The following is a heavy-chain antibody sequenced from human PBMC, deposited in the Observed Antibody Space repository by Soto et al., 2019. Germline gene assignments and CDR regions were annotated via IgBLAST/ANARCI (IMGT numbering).Heavy chain of an antibody. CDR2: IIPIFGTA. V-gene: IGHV1-69*13. Sequence: GASVKVSCKASGGTFSSYAISWVRQAPGQGLEWMGGIIPIFGTANYAQKFQGRVTITADESTSTAYMELSSLRSEDTAVYYCARAGYCSSTSCYTTRYYYYGMDVWGQGTTVTVSS. D-gene: IGHD2-2*02. J-gene: IGHJ6*02. CDR3: ARAGYCSSTSCYTTRYYYYGMDV. CDR1: GGTFSSYA.